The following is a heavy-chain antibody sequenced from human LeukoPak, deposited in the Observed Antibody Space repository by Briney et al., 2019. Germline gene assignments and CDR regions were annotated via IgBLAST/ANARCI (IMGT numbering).Heavy chain of an antibody. V-gene: IGHV1-69*13. D-gene: IGHD6-13*01. CDR3: ARSGSSSWYWKFDY. Sequence: GASVKVSCKASGGTFSSYAISWVRQAPGQGLEWMGGIIPIFGTANYAQKFQGRVTITADESTSTAYMELSGLRSEDTAVYYCARSGSSSWYWKFDYWGQGTLVTVSS. CDR2: IIPIFGTA. J-gene: IGHJ4*02. CDR1: GGTFSSYA.